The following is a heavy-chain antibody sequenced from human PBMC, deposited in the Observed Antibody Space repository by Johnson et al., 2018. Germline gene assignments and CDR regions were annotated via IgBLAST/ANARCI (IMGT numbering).Heavy chain of an antibody. V-gene: IGHV1-69*09. D-gene: IGHD3-10*01. CDR1: GGTFSSYT. CDR3: AIDIRRGGAFDI. J-gene: IGHJ3*02. Sequence: VQLVESGAEVKKPGSSVKVSCKASGGTFSSYTISWVRQAPGQGLEWMGRIIPILGIANYAQKFQGRVTITADKSTSTAYMERSSLRSEDTAVYYCAIDIRRGGAFDIWGQGTMVTVSS. CDR2: IIPILGIA.